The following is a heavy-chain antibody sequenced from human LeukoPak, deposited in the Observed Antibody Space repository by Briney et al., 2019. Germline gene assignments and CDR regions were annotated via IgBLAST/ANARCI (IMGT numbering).Heavy chain of an antibody. D-gene: IGHD2-21*02. V-gene: IGHV4-59*01. CDR1: GGSISSYY. CDR2: IYYSGST. Sequence: SETLSLTCTVSGGSISSYYWSWIRQPPGKGLEWIGYIYYSGSTNYNPSLKSRVTISVDTPKNQFSLKLSSVTAADTAVYYCARAYCGGDCYLDYWGQGTLVTVSS. CDR3: ARAYCGGDCYLDY. J-gene: IGHJ4*02.